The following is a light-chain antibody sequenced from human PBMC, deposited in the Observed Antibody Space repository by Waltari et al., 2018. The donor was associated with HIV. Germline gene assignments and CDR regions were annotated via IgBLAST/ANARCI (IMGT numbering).Light chain of an antibody. CDR1: GLRSYY. V-gene: IGLV3-19*01. J-gene: IGLJ1*01. CDR2: GKN. CDR3: NSRDSSDNRHNYV. Sequence: SSELTQDPAVSVALGQTVRITCQGDGLRSYYASWYQQKPGQAPVLVIYGKNNRPSGIPDRFSGSSSGNTASLTITGAQAEDEADYYCNSRDSSDNRHNYVFGTGTKVTVL.